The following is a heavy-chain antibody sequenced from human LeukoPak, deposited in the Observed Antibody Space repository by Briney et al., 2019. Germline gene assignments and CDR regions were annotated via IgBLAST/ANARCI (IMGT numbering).Heavy chain of an antibody. V-gene: IGHV1-46*01. J-gene: IGHJ4*02. CDR1: GYTFTSYY. CDR3: ARASSWYFPDY. Sequence: GASVKVSCKASGYTFTSYYMHWVRQAPGQGLEWMGIINPSGGSTSYAQKFQGRVTMTRDMSTSTVYMELSSLRSEDTAVYYCARASSWYFPDYWGQGTLVTVSS. D-gene: IGHD6-13*01. CDR2: INPSGGST.